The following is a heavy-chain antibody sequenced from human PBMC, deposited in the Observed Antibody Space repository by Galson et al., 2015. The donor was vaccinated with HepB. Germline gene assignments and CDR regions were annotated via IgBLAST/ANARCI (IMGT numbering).Heavy chain of an antibody. J-gene: IGHJ6*03. CDR2: IWYDGSNK. Sequence: SLRLSCAASGFTFSSYGMHWVRQAPGKGLEWVAVIWYDGSNKYYADSVKGRFTISRDNSKNTLYLQMNSLRDEDTAVYYCARDPGLVSGSYYYYYMDVWGKGTTVTVSS. V-gene: IGHV3-33*01. CDR3: ARDPGLVSGSYYYYYMDV. CDR1: GFTFSSYG. D-gene: IGHD3-10*01.